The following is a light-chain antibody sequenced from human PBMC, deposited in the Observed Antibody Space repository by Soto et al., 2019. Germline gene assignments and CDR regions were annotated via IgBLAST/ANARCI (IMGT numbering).Light chain of an antibody. V-gene: IGKV2-28*01. CDR2: LGS. J-gene: IGKJ2*01. CDR3: MQALLTPPEST. Sequence: DIVMTQSPLSLPVTPGEPASISCRSSQSLLHSNGYNYLDWYLQKPGQSPQLMIYLGSNRSSGVPDRFSGSGSGTEFTLKISSVDAEAVEDYYCMQALLTPPESTFGQRTTLEIK. CDR1: QSLLHSNGYNY.